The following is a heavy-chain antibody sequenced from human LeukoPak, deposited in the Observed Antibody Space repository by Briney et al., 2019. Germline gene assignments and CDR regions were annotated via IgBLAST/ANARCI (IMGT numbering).Heavy chain of an antibody. D-gene: IGHD4-17*01. CDR3: ARRWTNYGGRYDY. J-gene: IGHJ4*02. CDR1: GYSFTSYW. CDR2: IYPGDSDT. V-gene: IGHV5-51*01. Sequence: GESLKISCKGSGYSFTSYWIGWVRQMPGKGLEWMGIIYPGDSDTRYSPSFQGQVTISADKSTSTAYLQWSSLKASDTAMYYCARRWTNYGGRYDYWGQGTLVTVSS.